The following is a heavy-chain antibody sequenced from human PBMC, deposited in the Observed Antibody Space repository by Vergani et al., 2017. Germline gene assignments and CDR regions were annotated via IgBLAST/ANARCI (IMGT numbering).Heavy chain of an antibody. CDR1: GFSLSTSGMR. CDR3: ARSSNWGSTGFDY. D-gene: IGHD7-27*01. Sequence: QVTLKESGPALVKPTQPLTLPCPFSGFSLSTSGMRVSWIRQPPGKALEWLARIDRDDDKFYSTSLKTRLTISKDTSTNQVVLTMTNMYPVDTATYYCARSSNWGSTGFDYWGQGTLVTVSS. J-gene: IGHJ4*02. V-gene: IGHV2-70*04. CDR2: IDRDDDK.